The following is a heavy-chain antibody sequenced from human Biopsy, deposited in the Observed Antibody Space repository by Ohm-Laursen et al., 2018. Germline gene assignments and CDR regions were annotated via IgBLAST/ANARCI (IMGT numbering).Heavy chain of an antibody. CDR2: FAPENGRI. D-gene: IGHD1-1*01. CDR1: RYTLNELS. J-gene: IGHJ4*02. V-gene: IGHV1-24*01. Sequence: SSVKVSCKISRYTLNELSMHWVRQVPGKGLEWMGGFAPENGRIVYSQKFQGRVTMTEDTSTSTAYMEVWRLRSDDTAVYYCAADINVWNVNYWGQGTQVIVSS. CDR3: AADINVWNVNY.